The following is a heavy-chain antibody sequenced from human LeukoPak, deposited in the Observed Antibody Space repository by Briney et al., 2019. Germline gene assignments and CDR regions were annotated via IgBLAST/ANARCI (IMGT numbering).Heavy chain of an antibody. Sequence: GGSLKLSCAASGFTFSSYGMQWVRQAPGKGLEWVAVIWYDGSNIYYADSVKGRFTISRDNSKNTLYLQMNSLRAEDTALYYCARARNDYDSNGFSVLDYWGQGTLVTVSS. CDR1: GFTFSSYG. D-gene: IGHD3-22*01. J-gene: IGHJ4*02. CDR2: IWYDGSNI. CDR3: ARARNDYDSNGFSVLDY. V-gene: IGHV3-33*01.